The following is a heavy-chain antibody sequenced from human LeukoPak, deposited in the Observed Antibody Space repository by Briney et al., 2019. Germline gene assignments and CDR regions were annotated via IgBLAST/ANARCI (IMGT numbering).Heavy chain of an antibody. Sequence: SETLSLTCTVFGGSISTNYWSWIRQPPGKGLEWIGYIYYSGRTNYNPSLKSRVTITIDTSKNQFSLKLSSVTAADTAVYYCARDPKDFYDTSNYLYFDYWGRGTLVTVSS. J-gene: IGHJ4*02. V-gene: IGHV4-59*01. D-gene: IGHD3-22*01. CDR1: GGSISTNY. CDR2: IYYSGRT. CDR3: ARDPKDFYDTSNYLYFDY.